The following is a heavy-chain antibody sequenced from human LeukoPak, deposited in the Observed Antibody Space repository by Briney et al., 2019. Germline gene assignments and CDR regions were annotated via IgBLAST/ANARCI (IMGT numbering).Heavy chain of an antibody. Sequence: GASVKVSCKASGYTFTSYGISWVRQAPGQGLEWMGWISAYNGNTNYAQKLQGRVTMTTDTSTSTACMELRSLRSDDTAVYYCAREFTIFGVVPGYWGQGTLVTVSS. D-gene: IGHD3-3*01. V-gene: IGHV1-18*01. CDR1: GYTFTSYG. CDR3: AREFTIFGVVPGY. J-gene: IGHJ4*02. CDR2: ISAYNGNT.